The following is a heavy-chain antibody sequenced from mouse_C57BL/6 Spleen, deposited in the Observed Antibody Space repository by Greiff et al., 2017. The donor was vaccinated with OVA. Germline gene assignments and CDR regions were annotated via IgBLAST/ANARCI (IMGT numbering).Heavy chain of an antibody. J-gene: IGHJ2*01. D-gene: IGHD2-5*01. CDR1: GFTFSDYY. Sequence: EVQLVESEGGLVQPGSSMKLSCTASGFTFSDYYMAWVRQVPEKGLEWVANINYDGSSTYYLDSLKSRFIISRDNAKNILYLQMSSLKSEDTATDYCARSAYYSNYFDYWGQGTTLTVSS. CDR3: ARSAYYSNYFDY. CDR2: INYDGSST. V-gene: IGHV5-16*01.